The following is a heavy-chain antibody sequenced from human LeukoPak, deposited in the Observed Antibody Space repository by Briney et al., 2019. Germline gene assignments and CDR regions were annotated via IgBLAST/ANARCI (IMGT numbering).Heavy chain of an antibody. D-gene: IGHD1-26*01. V-gene: IGHV5-51*01. CDR2: IYPGDSDT. Sequence: GESLKISCKGSGYSFTSYWIGWVRQMPGKGLEWMGIIYPGDSDTRYSPSFQGQVTISVDKSINTAYLQWSGLKASDTAMYYCASGYSGSHPGIYFQHWGQGTLVTVSS. J-gene: IGHJ1*01. CDR1: GYSFTSYW. CDR3: ASGYSGSHPGIYFQH.